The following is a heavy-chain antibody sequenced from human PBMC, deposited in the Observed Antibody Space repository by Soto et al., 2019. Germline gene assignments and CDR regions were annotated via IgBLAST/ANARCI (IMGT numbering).Heavy chain of an antibody. J-gene: IGHJ3*02. V-gene: IGHV1-18*01. Sequence: QAQLVQSGAEVRKPGASVNVSCRTSGYTFMNYGVSWVHQAPGQGLVWMGWINTYNGQTNVAQNFQGRVTLSSDASARTVYMELMSLRSDDTAMYFCVRDVIWSATLIWGVVARSFDIWGQGTPVTVSS. CDR1: GYTFMNYG. CDR3: VRDVIWSATLIWGVVARSFDI. CDR2: INTYNGQT. D-gene: IGHD3-3*01.